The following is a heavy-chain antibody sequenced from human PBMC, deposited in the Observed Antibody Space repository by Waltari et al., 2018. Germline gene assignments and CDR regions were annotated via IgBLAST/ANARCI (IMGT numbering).Heavy chain of an antibody. CDR3: ARDKLGDGY. CDR1: GFTFSSYE. J-gene: IGHJ4*02. D-gene: IGHD1-26*01. CDR2: IDSSGSTI. V-gene: IGHV3-48*03. Sequence: EVQLVDSGGGLVQPGGSLRLSCAVSGFTFSSYEMNWVRQAPGKGLEWVSYIDSSGSTIYYSDSVKGRFTISRDNAKNSLYLQMNSLRAEDTAVYYCARDKLGDGYWGQGTLVTVSS.